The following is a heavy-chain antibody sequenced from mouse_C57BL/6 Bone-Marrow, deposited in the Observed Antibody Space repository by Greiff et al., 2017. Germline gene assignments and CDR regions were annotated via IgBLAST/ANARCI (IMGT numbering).Heavy chain of an antibody. Sequence: VQLKESGAELVRPGASVKLSCTASGFYFNDDHMHWVKQRPEQGLEWIGWIDPETGDTEYASKFQGKATLTVDTSSNTAYLQLSSLTSEDTAVYYCNATAHYFDYWGQGTTLTVSS. D-gene: IGHD1-2*01. CDR2: IDPETGDT. J-gene: IGHJ2*01. CDR3: NATAHYFDY. CDR1: GFYFNDDH. V-gene: IGHV14-4*01.